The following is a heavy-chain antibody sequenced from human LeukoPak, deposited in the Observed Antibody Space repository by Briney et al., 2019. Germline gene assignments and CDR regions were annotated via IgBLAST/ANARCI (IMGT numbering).Heavy chain of an antibody. Sequence: PGGSLRLSCAASGFSFRSHWMSWVRQAPGKGLEWVSAISGSGDTTYHADSVKGRFTISRDNSKNTVYLQVNSLRAEDTAVYYCAKTNHYYDDNGSPKYFDYWGQGTLVTVSS. CDR2: ISGSGDTT. CDR3: AKTNHYYDDNGSPKYFDY. CDR1: GFSFRSHW. D-gene: IGHD3-22*01. V-gene: IGHV3-23*01. J-gene: IGHJ4*02.